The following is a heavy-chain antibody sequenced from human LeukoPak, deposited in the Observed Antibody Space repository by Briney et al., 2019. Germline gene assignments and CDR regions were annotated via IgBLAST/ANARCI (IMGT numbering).Heavy chain of an antibody. CDR1: GFTFSNYA. V-gene: IGHV3-23*01. D-gene: IGHD3-10*01. Sequence: GGSLRLSCGASGFTFSNYAMNWVRQVPGKGLEWLSGISRRGDTTYYTDSVKGRFTISRDNSKNTLYLQMNSLRAEDTAVYYCARVGSGSYYSDYWGQGTLVTVSS. CDR2: ISRRGDTT. CDR3: ARVGSGSYYSDY. J-gene: IGHJ4*02.